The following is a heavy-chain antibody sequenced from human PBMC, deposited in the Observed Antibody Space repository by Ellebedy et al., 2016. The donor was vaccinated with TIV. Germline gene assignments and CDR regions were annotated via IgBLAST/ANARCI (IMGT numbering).Heavy chain of an antibody. Sequence: PGGSLRLSCAASGFTFSNNWMSWVRQAPGKGLEWVANIKQDGSEKYYVDSVKGRFTISRDNAKNSLYLRMNSLRAEDTAVYYCARDYCSGGSCYGPFDSWGQGTLVTVSS. CDR1: GFTFSNNW. CDR3: ARDYCSGGSCYGPFDS. D-gene: IGHD2-15*01. V-gene: IGHV3-7*01. J-gene: IGHJ4*02. CDR2: IKQDGSEK.